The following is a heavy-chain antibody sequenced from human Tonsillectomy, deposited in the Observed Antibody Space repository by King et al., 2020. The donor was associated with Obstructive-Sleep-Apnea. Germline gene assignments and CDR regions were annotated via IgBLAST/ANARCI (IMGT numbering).Heavy chain of an antibody. CDR3: ARDCGGDCPAPYFQH. Sequence: VQLQESGPGLVQPSQTLSLTCTVSGGSISSGGYYWSWIRQHPGKGLEWIGYIYYSGSTYYNPSLKSRVTISVDTSKNQFSLKLSSVTAADTAVYYCARDCGGDCPAPYFQHWGEGTLVTVSS. V-gene: IGHV4-31*03. D-gene: IGHD2-21*02. J-gene: IGHJ1*01. CDR2: IYYSGST. CDR1: GGSISSGGYY.